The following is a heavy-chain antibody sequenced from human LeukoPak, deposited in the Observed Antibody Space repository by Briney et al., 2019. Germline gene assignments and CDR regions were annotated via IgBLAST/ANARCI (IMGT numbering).Heavy chain of an antibody. CDR3: ARDRRGRDGYNFFDY. CDR2: ISSGSGTI. J-gene: IGHJ4*02. Sequence: GGSLRLSCAASGFTFSSYSMNWVRQAPGMRLEWVSYISSGSGTIYYADSVKGRFTISRDNAKNSLYLQMNSLRAEDTAVYYCARDRRGRDGYNFFDYWGQGTLVTVSS. D-gene: IGHD5-24*01. V-gene: IGHV3-48*01. CDR1: GFTFSSYS.